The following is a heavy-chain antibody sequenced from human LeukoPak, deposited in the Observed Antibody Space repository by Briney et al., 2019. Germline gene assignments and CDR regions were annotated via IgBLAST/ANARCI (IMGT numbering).Heavy chain of an antibody. V-gene: IGHV3-53*01. Sequence: GGSLRLSCAVSGSTVTSNYMNWLRQPPGKGLEWVSVIFSGGATGYAESVKGRFTIFRDTSRNTLFLQMNGLRVEDTAIYFCARDGPGLVTTWAMDSWGQGTLVTVSS. CDR2: IFSGGAT. J-gene: IGHJ4*02. CDR3: ARDGPGLVTTWAMDS. D-gene: IGHD4-11*01. CDR1: GSTVTSNY.